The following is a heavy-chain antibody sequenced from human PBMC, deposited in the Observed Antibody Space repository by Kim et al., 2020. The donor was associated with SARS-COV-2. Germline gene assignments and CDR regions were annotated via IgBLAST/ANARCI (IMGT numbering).Heavy chain of an antibody. CDR3: AKEWFSVWGYYYGMDV. Sequence: KFQGRVTITRDTSASTAYMELSSLRSEDTAVYYCAKEWFSVWGYYYGMDVWGQGTTVTVSS. J-gene: IGHJ6*02. V-gene: IGHV1-3*01. D-gene: IGHD3-16*01.